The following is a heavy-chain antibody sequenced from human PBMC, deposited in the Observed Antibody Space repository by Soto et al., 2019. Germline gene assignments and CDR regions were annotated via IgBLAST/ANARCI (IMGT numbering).Heavy chain of an antibody. J-gene: IGHJ4*02. CDR2: ISSSGSTI. V-gene: IGHV3-11*01. CDR1: GFTFSDYY. D-gene: IGHD3-9*01. Sequence: LRLSCAASGFTFSDYYMSGIRQAPVKGLEWVSYISSSGSTIYYADSVKGRFTISRDNAKNSLYLQMNSLRAEDTAVYYCARVKSFLQIFSLHFDYWGQVNRVAASS. CDR3: ARVKSFLQIFSLHFDY.